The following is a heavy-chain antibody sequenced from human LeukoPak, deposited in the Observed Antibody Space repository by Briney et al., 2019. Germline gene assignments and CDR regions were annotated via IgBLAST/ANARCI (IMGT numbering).Heavy chain of an antibody. CDR1: GFTFSYNW. J-gene: IGHJ4*02. CDR3: ARGEAAAPKDY. CDR2: ISSDGRTT. D-gene: IGHD6-13*01. Sequence: GGSLRLSCAASGFTFSYNWMHWVRHAPGKGLVWVSRISSDGRTTHYADSVKGRFTISRDNAKNSLYLQMNSLRAEDTAVYYCARGEAAAPKDYWGQGSLVTVSS. V-gene: IGHV3-74*01.